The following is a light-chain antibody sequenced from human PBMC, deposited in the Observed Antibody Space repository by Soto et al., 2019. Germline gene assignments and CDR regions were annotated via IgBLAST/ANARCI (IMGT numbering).Light chain of an antibody. CDR2: AAS. Sequence: DIQMTQSPSSLSASVGDRVTIPCRASQSITDYLPWYQQKPGKAPTLLIYAASSLQSGVPSRFRGGGSGTHFTLSINSLQPKDFATYYCQQSYSTLTFGPGTKVDIK. CDR1: QSITDY. CDR3: QQSYSTLT. V-gene: IGKV1-39*01. J-gene: IGKJ3*01.